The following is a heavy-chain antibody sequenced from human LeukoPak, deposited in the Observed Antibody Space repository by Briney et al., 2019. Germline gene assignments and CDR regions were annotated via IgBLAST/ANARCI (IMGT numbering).Heavy chain of an antibody. CDR3: ARSLYCSSTSCYALDY. J-gene: IGHJ4*02. D-gene: IGHD2-2*01. Sequence: ASVKVSCKTSGYTFTSYGISWVRQAPGQGLEWMGWISAYNGNTNYAQKLQGRVTMTTDTSTSTAYMELRGLRSDDTAVYYCARSLYCSSTSCYALDYWGQGTLVTVSS. CDR2: ISAYNGNT. V-gene: IGHV1-18*01. CDR1: GYTFTSYG.